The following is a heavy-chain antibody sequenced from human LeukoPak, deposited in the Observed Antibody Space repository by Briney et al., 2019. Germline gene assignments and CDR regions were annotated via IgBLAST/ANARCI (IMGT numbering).Heavy chain of an antibody. CDR1: GFTFSSYA. D-gene: IGHD3-16*01. Sequence: GGSLRLSCAASGFTFSSYAMHWVRQAPGKGLEWVAVISYDGSNKYYADSVKGRFTISRDNSKNTLYLQMNSLRAEDTAVYYCASSLDGYDYAGVYWGQGTLVTVSS. CDR3: ASSLDGYDYAGVY. CDR2: ISYDGSNK. J-gene: IGHJ4*02. V-gene: IGHV3-30-3*01.